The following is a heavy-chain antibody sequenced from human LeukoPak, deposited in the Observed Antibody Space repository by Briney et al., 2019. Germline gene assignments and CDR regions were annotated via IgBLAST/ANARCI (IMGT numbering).Heavy chain of an antibody. J-gene: IGHJ5*02. CDR3: ARDWESLTGYFSVNWFDP. D-gene: IGHD3-9*01. V-gene: IGHV4-4*07. Sequence: SETLSLTCTVSGGSISSYYWSWIRQPAGKGLEWIGRIYTSGSTNYNPSLKSRVTMSVDTSKNQFSLKLSSVTAADTAVCYCARDWESLTGYFSVNWFDPWGQGTLVTVSS. CDR1: GGSISSYY. CDR2: IYTSGST.